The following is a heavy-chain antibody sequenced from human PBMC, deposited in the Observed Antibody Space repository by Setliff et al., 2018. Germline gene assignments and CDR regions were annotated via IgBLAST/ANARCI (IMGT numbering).Heavy chain of an antibody. D-gene: IGHD6-6*01. J-gene: IGHJ1*01. CDR3: ARDRDDGSSFAEYFQH. Sequence: GGSLRLSCAASGFTFSTYTINWVRQAPGKGLEWVSTISSRSSHIYYADSVYGRFTVSRDNSKNTLYLQMNSLRAEDTAVYYCARDRDDGSSFAEYFQHWGQGTLVTVSS. V-gene: IGHV3-21*01. CDR1: GFTFSTYT. CDR2: ISSRSSHI.